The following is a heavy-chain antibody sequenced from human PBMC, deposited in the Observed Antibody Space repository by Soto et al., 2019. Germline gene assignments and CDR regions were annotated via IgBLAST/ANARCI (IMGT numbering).Heavy chain of an antibody. J-gene: IGHJ4*02. D-gene: IGHD3-10*01. CDR3: ARDRETYFDY. V-gene: IGHV3-30-3*01. CDR2: ISYDGSNK. CDR1: GFTFSSYA. Sequence: QVQLVESGGGVVQPERSLRLSCAASGFTFSSYAMHWVRQAPGKGLEWVAVISYDGSNKYYADSVKGRFTISRDNSKNTLYLQMNSQRAEDTAVYYCARDRETYFDYWGQGTLVTVSS.